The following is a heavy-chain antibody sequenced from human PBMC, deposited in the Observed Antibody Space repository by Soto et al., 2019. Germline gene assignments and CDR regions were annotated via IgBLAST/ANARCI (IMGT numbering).Heavy chain of an antibody. CDR2: ISAYNGNT. Sequence: ASVKVSCKASGYTFTSYGISWVRQAPGQGLEWMGWISAYNGNTNYALKLQGRVTMTTDTSTSTAYMELRSLRSDDTAVYYCARDLLAVAGTRTFDYWGQGTLVTVSS. D-gene: IGHD6-19*01. CDR1: GYTFTSYG. J-gene: IGHJ4*02. CDR3: ARDLLAVAGTRTFDY. V-gene: IGHV1-18*01.